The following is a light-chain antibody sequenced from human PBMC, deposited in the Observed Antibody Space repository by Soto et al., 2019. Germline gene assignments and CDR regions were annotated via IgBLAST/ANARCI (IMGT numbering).Light chain of an antibody. J-gene: IGLJ2*01. V-gene: IGLV2-14*01. CDR1: SSDIGAYDY. CDR2: EVN. Sequence: QSALTQPASLSGSPGQSITISCTGTSSDIGAYDYVSWFQQHPGKAPKLMISEVNNRPSGVPDRFSASKSGTSASLAITGLQGEDEANYYCQSYDTSLSGVIFGAGTKLTVL. CDR3: QSYDTSLSGVI.